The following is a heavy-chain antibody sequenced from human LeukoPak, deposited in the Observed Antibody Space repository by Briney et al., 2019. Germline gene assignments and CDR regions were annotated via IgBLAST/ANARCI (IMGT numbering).Heavy chain of an antibody. V-gene: IGHV3-30*18. CDR2: ISYDGSNK. CDR3: AKDAGSSSWYNYYYYDMDV. Sequence: GRSLRLSCAASGFTFSSYGMHWVRQALGKGLERVAVISYDGSNKYYADSVKGRFTISRDNSKNTLYLQMNSLRAEDTAVYYCAKDAGSSSWYNYYYYDMDVWGQGTTVTVSS. CDR1: GFTFSSYG. D-gene: IGHD6-13*01. J-gene: IGHJ6*02.